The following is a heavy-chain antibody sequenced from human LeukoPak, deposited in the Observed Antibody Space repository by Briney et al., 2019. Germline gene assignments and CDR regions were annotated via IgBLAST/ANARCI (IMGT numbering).Heavy chain of an antibody. CDR1: GGSISSYY. Sequence: SETLSLTCTVSGGSISSYYWSWIRQPPGKGLEWIGYISYSGSTNYNPSLKSRVTISVDTSKNQFSLKLSSVTAADTAVYYCARHYYGDYEGWFDYWGQGTLVTVSS. CDR2: ISYSGST. V-gene: IGHV4-59*08. J-gene: IGHJ5*01. D-gene: IGHD4-17*01. CDR3: ARHYYGDYEGWFDY.